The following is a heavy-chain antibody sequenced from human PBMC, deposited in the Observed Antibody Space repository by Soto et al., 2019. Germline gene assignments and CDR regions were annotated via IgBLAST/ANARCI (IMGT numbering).Heavy chain of an antibody. CDR3: AKLGAAMVPYYYYYMDV. J-gene: IGHJ6*03. CDR2: ISGSGGST. V-gene: IGHV3-23*01. Sequence: PGGSLRLSCAASGFTFSSYAMSWVRQAPGKGLEWVSAISGSGGSTYYADSVKGRFTISRDNSKNTLYLQMNSLRAEDTAVYYCAKLGAAMVPYYYYYMDVWGKGTTVTVSS. CDR1: GFTFSSYA. D-gene: IGHD2-2*01.